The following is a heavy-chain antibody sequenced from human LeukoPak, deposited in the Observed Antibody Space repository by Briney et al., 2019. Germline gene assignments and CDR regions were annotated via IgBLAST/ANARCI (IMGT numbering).Heavy chain of an antibody. CDR3: ARDGGYCSSTSCYTVDY. D-gene: IGHD2-2*02. CDR2: ISAYNGNT. Sequence: ASVKVSCKASGYTFTSYGISWVRQAPGQGLEWMGWISAYNGNTNYAQKLQGRVTMTTDTSTSTAYMELRSLRSDDTAVYYCARDGGYCSSTSCYTVDYWGQGTLATVSS. CDR1: GYTFTSYG. V-gene: IGHV1-18*01. J-gene: IGHJ4*02.